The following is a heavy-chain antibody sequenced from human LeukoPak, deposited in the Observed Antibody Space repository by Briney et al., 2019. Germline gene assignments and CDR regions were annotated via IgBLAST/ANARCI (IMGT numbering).Heavy chain of an antibody. CDR1: GFTFSSYA. J-gene: IGHJ4*02. D-gene: IGHD6-19*01. CDR3: ARRNSSGWYDY. V-gene: IGHV3-64*01. Sequence: GGSLRLSCAASGFTFSSYAMSWVRQAPGKGLEYVSAISTNGGTTYYANSVKGRFTSSRDNSKNTLYLQMGSLRAEDMAVYYCARRNSSGWYDYWGQGTLVTVSS. CDR2: ISTNGGTT.